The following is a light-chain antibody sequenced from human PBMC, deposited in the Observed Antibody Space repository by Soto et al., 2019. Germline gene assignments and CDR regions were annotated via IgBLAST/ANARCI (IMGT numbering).Light chain of an antibody. V-gene: IGKV1-5*03. CDR3: HQYNSYST. Sequence: DLPMTQSPSTLSASVGDRVTITCRARQSISSWWAWYQQKPGKAPKLLIHKASILESGVPSTFSGSGSGTDFTLTISCLQPDDFATYYCHQYNSYSTFGQGTKVEIK. J-gene: IGKJ1*01. CDR2: KAS. CDR1: QSISSW.